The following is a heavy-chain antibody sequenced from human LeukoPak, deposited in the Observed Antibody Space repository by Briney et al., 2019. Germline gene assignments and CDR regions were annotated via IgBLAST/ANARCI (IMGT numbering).Heavy chain of an antibody. CDR3: ARDGSTNYQNWFDP. J-gene: IGHJ5*02. D-gene: IGHD2-8*01. CDR1: GFTFSVYG. Sequence: GRSLTLSCAASGFTFSVYGMHWVRQAPGKGLEWVAFIYYDGSIEYYVDPVKGRFTISRDNSKNTLFLQLNNLRAEDTAVYYCARDGSTNYQNWFDPWGQETLVTVSS. CDR2: IYYDGSIE. V-gene: IGHV3-33*01.